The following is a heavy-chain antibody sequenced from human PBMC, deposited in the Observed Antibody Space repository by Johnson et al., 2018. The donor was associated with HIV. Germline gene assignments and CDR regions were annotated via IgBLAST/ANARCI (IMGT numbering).Heavy chain of an antibody. D-gene: IGHD6-19*01. CDR2: ISGSGGST. CDR1: GITVGTNY. J-gene: IGHJ3*02. CDR3: TTSTRSQWLAISDAFDI. Sequence: VQLVESGGGLVQPGGSLRLSCAASGITVGTNYMSWVRQAPGKGLEWVSVISGSGGSTYYADSVRRRFTISRDNAKNSLYLQMNSLRAEDTALYYCTTSTRSQWLAISDAFDIWGQGTMVTVAS. V-gene: IGHV3-23*04.